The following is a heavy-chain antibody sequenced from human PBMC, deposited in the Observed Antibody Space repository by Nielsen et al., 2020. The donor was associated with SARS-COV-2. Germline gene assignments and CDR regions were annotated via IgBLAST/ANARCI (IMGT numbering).Heavy chain of an antibody. CDR2: IYHTGGT. J-gene: IGHJ5*02. V-gene: IGHV4-30-2*01. D-gene: IGHD6-13*01. CDR3: ARGSESSNSWASRTWFAP. CDR1: GVSISSGDSS. Sequence: SETLSLTCGVSGVSISSGDSSWNWIRQPPGKGLEWIGLIYHTGGTYYNPSLKSRVIISVDTSKNQFSLSLTSLTAADTAVYFCARGSESSNSWASRTWFAPWGQGTLVTVSS.